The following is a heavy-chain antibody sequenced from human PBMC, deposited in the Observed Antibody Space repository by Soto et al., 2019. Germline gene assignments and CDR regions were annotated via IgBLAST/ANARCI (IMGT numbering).Heavy chain of an antibody. CDR1: GFTFSDFW. V-gene: IGHV3-7*01. J-gene: IGHJ4*02. CDR3: ARWPRLLDS. Sequence: PGGSLRLSCAASGFTFSDFWMNWVRQAPEKGLEWVAYISSDGRETNHVASVKGRFTISRDNAKNPLYLQMNSLRAEDTAVYYCARWPRLLDSWGQGTLVTVSS. D-gene: IGHD6-6*01. CDR2: ISSDGRET.